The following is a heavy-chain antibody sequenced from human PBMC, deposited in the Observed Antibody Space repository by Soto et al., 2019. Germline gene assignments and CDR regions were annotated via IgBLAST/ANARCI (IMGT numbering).Heavy chain of an antibody. J-gene: IGHJ6*02. V-gene: IGHV1-69*01. D-gene: IGHD6-13*01. CDR1: GGTFSSYA. CDR3: ARVQFGSSSWYDYYYGMDV. CDR2: IIPIFGTA. Sequence: QVQLAQSGAEVKKPGSSVKVSCKASGGTFSSYAISWVRQAPGQGLEWMGGIIPIFGTANYAQKFQGRVTITADESTSTAYMELSSLRSEDTAVYYCARVQFGSSSWYDYYYGMDVWGQGTTVTVSS.